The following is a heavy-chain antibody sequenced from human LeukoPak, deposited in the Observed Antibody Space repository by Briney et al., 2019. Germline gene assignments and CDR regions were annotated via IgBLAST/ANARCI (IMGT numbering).Heavy chain of an antibody. V-gene: IGHV4-4*07. CDR3: ARDQYSGSLDY. J-gene: IGHJ4*02. Sequence: TSETLSLTCTVSGGSISSYYWTWIRQLAGKGLEWIGRFYSTGSTNYNPSLKSRVTMSVDTSKNQFSLKLSSVTAADTAVYYCARDQYSGSLDYWGQGTLVTVSS. CDR1: GGSISSYY. D-gene: IGHD1-26*01. CDR2: FYSTGST.